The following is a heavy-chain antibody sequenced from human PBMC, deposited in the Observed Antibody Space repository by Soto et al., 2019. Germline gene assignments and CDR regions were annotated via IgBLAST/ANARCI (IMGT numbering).Heavy chain of an antibody. D-gene: IGHD2-2*01. V-gene: IGHV1-18*04. J-gene: IGHJ5*01. Sequence: ASVKVSCKASGYAFAHYGISWVRQAPGQGLEWMGWISGNNGATNYAPKMQGRVTMTIDTSTDTAYMDLRSLTSDVTAVYFCARDRKSFRVLGNWFDSGAREPWSPSPQ. CDR3: ARDRKSFRVLGNWFDS. CDR1: GYAFAHYG. CDR2: ISGNNGAT.